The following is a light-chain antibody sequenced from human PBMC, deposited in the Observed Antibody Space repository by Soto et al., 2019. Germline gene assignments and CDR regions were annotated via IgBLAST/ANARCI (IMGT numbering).Light chain of an antibody. V-gene: IGKV2-30*02. J-gene: IGKJ1*01. CDR2: MVS. Sequence: DVVMTQSPLSLPVALGQAASISCRSSQSLVHSNGNTYLNWFHQRPGRSPRRPIYMVSNRDSGVPDRFSGSGSGTDFTLKISRVESDDVGIYYCMQGLHWPRTFGQGTKVDIX. CDR1: QSLVHSNGNTY. CDR3: MQGLHWPRT.